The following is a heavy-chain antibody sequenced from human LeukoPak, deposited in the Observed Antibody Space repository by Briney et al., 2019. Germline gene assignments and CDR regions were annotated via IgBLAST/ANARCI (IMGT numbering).Heavy chain of an antibody. CDR3: ARALLYYDFWLESTAFDI. CDR2: INYSGST. CDR1: GGSISNSFYY. V-gene: IGHV4-39*01. Sequence: PSETLSLTCTVSGGSISNSFYYWGWIRQPPGKGLEWIGSINYSGSTYYNPSLRSRVTISVDTSKNQFSLKLSSVTAADTAVYYCARALLYYDFWLESTAFDIWGQGTMVTVSS. D-gene: IGHD3-3*01. J-gene: IGHJ3*02.